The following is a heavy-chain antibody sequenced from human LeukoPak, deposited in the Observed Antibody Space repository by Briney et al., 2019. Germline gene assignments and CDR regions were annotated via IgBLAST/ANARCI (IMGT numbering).Heavy chain of an antibody. D-gene: IGHD2-21*02. J-gene: IGHJ4*02. CDR3: ARAPMVTAIGGLDY. V-gene: IGHV1-69*13. CDR2: IIPIFGTA. CDR1: GGTFSSYA. Sequence: ASVKVSCKASGGTFSSYAISWVRQAPGQGLEWMGGIIPIFGTANYAQKFQGRVTITADEPTSTAYMELSSLRSEDTAVYYCARAPMVTAIGGLDYWGQGTLVTVSS.